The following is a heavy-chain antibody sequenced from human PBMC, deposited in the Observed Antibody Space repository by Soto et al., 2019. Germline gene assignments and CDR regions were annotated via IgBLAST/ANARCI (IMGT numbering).Heavy chain of an antibody. CDR3: ARDEIAVAGRIFDY. D-gene: IGHD6-19*01. CDR2: INPSGGST. J-gene: IGHJ4*02. V-gene: IGHV1-46*01. CDR1: GYTFTSYY. Sequence: ASVRVSYNASGYTFTSYYMHWVRQAPGQGLEWMGIINPSGGSTSYAQKFQGRVTMTRDTSTSTVYMELSSLRSEDTAVYYCARDEIAVAGRIFDYWGQGTLVTVSS.